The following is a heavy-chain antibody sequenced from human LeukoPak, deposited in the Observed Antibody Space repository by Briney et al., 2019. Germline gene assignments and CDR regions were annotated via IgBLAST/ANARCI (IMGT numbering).Heavy chain of an antibody. CDR3: ARGGYSYHY. Sequence: PGGSLRLSCAASGFTFSSYERSWVRQAPGKGLEWISYISSSGSIIYYADSVKGRFTISRDNVKNSLYLQMSSLRVEDTAVYYCARGGYSYHYWGQGTLVTVSS. D-gene: IGHD5-18*01. CDR2: ISSSGSII. V-gene: IGHV3-48*03. J-gene: IGHJ4*02. CDR1: GFTFSSYE.